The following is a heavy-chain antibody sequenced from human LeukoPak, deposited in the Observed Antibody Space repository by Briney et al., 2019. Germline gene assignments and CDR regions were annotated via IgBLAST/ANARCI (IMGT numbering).Heavy chain of an antibody. CDR3: AELGITMIGGV. D-gene: IGHD3-10*02. J-gene: IGHJ6*04. CDR1: GFTFSSYT. Sequence: GGSLRLSCAASGFTFSSYTMNWVRQAPGKGLEWVSSISSTSRYIYYADSVKGRLTISRDNAKNSLYLQMDSLRAEDTAVYYCAELGITMIGGVWGKGTTVTISS. V-gene: IGHV3-21*06. CDR2: ISSTSRYI.